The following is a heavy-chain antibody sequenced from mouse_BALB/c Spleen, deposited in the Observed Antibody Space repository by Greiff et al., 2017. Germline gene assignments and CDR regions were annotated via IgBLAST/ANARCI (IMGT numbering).Heavy chain of an antibody. Sequence: VQLQQPGAELVKPGASVKLSCKASGYTFTSYWMHWVKQRPGQGLEWIGEINPSNGRTNYNEKFKSKATLTVDKSSSTAYMQLSSLTSEDSAVYYCARWGTPAYWGQGTLVTVSA. V-gene: IGHV1S81*02. J-gene: IGHJ3*01. CDR1: GYTFTSYW. CDR2: INPSNGRT. D-gene: IGHD3-3*01. CDR3: ARWGTPAY.